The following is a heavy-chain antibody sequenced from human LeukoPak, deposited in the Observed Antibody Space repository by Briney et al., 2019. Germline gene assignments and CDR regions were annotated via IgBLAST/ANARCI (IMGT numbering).Heavy chain of an antibody. Sequence: GGSLRLSCAASGFPFSSYSMSWVRQAPGRGLEWVSAISGSGGSTYYADSVKGRFTISRDNSKNTLYLQMNSLRAEDTAVYYCAKDRTLTGRAANAFDIWGQGTMVTVSS. J-gene: IGHJ3*02. D-gene: IGHD6-25*01. V-gene: IGHV3-23*01. CDR1: GFPFSSYS. CDR2: ISGSGGST. CDR3: AKDRTLTGRAANAFDI.